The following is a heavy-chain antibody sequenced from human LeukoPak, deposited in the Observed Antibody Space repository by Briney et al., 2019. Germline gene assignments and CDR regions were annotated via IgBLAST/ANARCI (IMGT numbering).Heavy chain of an antibody. CDR1: GFTFSSYG. J-gene: IGHJ4*02. V-gene: IGHV3-33*01. CDR3: ARDKRRSGFDY. Sequence: GGSLRLSCAASGFTFSSYGMHWVRQAPGKGLEWVAVIWYDGSNKYYADSVKGRFTISRDNSKNTLYLQMNSLRAEDTAAYYCARDKRRSGFDYWGQGTLVTVSS. D-gene: IGHD6-25*01. CDR2: IWYDGSNK.